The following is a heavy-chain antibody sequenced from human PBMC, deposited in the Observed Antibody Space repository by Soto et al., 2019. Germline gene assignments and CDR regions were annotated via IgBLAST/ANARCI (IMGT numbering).Heavy chain of an antibody. D-gene: IGHD5-18*01. V-gene: IGHV1-2*04. CDR1: GYTFTGYY. Sequence: ASVKVSCKASGYTFTGYYMHWVRQAPGQGLEWMGWINPNSGSTNYAQKFQGWVTMTRDTSISTAYMELSRLRSDVTAVYYCARDSRYSYGLYYYYGMDVWGQGTTVTVSS. J-gene: IGHJ6*02. CDR3: ARDSRYSYGLYYYYGMDV. CDR2: INPNSGST.